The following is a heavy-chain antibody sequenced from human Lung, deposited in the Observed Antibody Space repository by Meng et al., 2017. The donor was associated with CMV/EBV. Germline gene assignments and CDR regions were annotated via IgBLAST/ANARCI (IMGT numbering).Heavy chain of an antibody. CDR2: LSSDGSNK. D-gene: IGHD3-22*01. V-gene: IGHV3-30*18. CDR3: AKGMTYYDGSGEIDY. CDR1: GFTFSNYG. J-gene: IGHJ4*02. Sequence: SGFTFSNYGMHWVRQAPGKGLEWVAFLSSDGSNKYYADSVKGRFTISRDNSKNTLYLQMNSLRAEDTAVYYCAKGMTYYDGSGEIDYWGQGTLVTVSS.